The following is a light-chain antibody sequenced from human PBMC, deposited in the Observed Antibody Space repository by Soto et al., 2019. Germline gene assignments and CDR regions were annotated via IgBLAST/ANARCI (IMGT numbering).Light chain of an antibody. CDR1: QGISSW. V-gene: IGKV1-12*02. J-gene: IGKJ4*01. Sequence: DIQMTQSPSFVSASVGDRVTITCRASQGISSWLSWYKHKPGRASKLLLHAASSLESGVPSRFSGSGSGTDVTLTISSLQPEDFATYYCQQTTSFPFTFGGGTKVEIK. CDR3: QQTTSFPFT. CDR2: AAS.